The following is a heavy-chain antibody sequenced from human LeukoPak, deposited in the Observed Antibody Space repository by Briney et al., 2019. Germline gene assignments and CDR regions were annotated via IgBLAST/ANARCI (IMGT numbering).Heavy chain of an antibody. CDR3: ARDLTMVRGSVGWFDP. V-gene: IGHV4-59*01. CDR1: GGSISSYY. J-gene: IGHJ5*02. D-gene: IGHD3-10*01. CDR2: IYYSGST. Sequence: ETLSLTCTVSGGSISSYYWSWIRQPPGKGLEWIGYIYYSGSTNYNPSLKSRVTISVDTSKNQFSLKLSSVTAADTAVYYCARDLTMVRGSVGWFDPWGQGTLVTVSS.